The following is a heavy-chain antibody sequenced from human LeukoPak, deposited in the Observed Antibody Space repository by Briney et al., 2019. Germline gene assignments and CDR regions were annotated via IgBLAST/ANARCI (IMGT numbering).Heavy chain of an antibody. Sequence: GGSLRLSCAASGFTFSDYYMTWIRQAPGKGLEWVSSISGRGGSILYADSVKGRFTISRDNANNSLSLQMNSLRAEDTAIYYCARARNTYQVASHFDYWGQGTLVTVSS. CDR2: ISGRGGSI. J-gene: IGHJ4*02. V-gene: IGHV3-11*04. CDR1: GFTFSDYY. CDR3: ARARNTYQVASHFDY. D-gene: IGHD2-2*01.